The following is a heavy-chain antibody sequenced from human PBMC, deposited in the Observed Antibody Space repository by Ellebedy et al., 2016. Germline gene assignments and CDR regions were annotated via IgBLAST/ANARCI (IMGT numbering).Heavy chain of an antibody. Sequence: ASVKVSCKASGDTLTSYYMHWVRQAPGQGLEWMGWISAYNGNTNYAQKFQDRVIMTTDTSTTTAYMELRSLRLDDTAVYYCARADGYRSGYRAADYWGQGTLVTVSS. D-gene: IGHD6-19*01. J-gene: IGHJ4*02. V-gene: IGHV1-18*04. CDR3: ARADGYRSGYRAADY. CDR2: ISAYNGNT. CDR1: GDTLTSYY.